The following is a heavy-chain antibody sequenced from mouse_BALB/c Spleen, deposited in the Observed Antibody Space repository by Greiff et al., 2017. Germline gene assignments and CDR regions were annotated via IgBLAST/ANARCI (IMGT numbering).Heavy chain of an antibody. D-gene: IGHD2-1*01. J-gene: IGHJ3*01. CDR1: GFSLTSYG. CDR2: IWSGGST. CDR3: ARDYGNYAWFAY. Sequence: VMLVESGPGLVQPSQSLSITCTVSGFSLTSYGVHWVRQSPGKGLEWLGVIWSGGSTDYNAAFISRLSISKDNSKSQVFFKMNSLQANDTAIYYCARDYGNYAWFAYWGQGTLVTVSA. V-gene: IGHV2-2*02.